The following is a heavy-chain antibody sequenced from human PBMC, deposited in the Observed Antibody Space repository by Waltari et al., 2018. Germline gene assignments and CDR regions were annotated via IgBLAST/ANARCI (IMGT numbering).Heavy chain of an antibody. V-gene: IGHV1-18*04. Sequence: QVQLVQSGAGVTKPGASVKVSCKASGYTFTSYGTGWGRQAHGQGLEWRGWISAYNGNTNYAQKLQGRVTMTTDTSTSTAYMELRSLRSDDTAVYYCARDPGIAASLYMDVWGQGTTVTVSS. CDR3: ARDPGIAASLYMDV. D-gene: IGHD6-13*01. CDR1: GYTFTSYG. J-gene: IGHJ6*02. CDR2: ISAYNGNT.